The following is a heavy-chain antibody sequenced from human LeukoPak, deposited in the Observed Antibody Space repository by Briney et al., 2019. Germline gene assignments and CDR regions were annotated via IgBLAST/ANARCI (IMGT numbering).Heavy chain of an antibody. D-gene: IGHD3-22*01. CDR1: GFTFSSYW. J-gene: IGHJ4*02. V-gene: IGHV3-7*01. CDR2: IKQDGSEK. CDR3: ARVDNSGSIPDY. Sequence: GGSLRLSCAASGFTFSSYWMNWVRQAPGKGPEWVANIKQDGSEKYYVDSVKGRFTISRDNAKNSLHLQMNSVRAEDTAVYYCARVDNSGSIPDYWGQGTLVIVSS.